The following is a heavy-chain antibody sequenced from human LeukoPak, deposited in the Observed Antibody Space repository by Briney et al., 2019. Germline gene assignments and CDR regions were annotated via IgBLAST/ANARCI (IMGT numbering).Heavy chain of an antibody. V-gene: IGHV1-46*04. CDR2: INPSGGST. CDR1: GYTFTNYN. D-gene: IGHD3-22*01. CDR3: ARDGDYYSIDY. Sequence: GASVKVSCKASGYTFTNYNIHWVRQAPGQGLEWMGIINPSGGSTNYAQKLQGRVTMTRDTSTSTVYMVLSSLRSEDTAVYYCARDGDYYSIDYWGQGTLVTVSS. J-gene: IGHJ4*02.